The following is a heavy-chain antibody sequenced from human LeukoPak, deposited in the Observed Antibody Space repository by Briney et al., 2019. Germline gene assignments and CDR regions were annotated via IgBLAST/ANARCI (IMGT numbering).Heavy chain of an antibody. V-gene: IGHV4-59*01. CDR2: IYYSGST. J-gene: IGHJ4*02. D-gene: IGHD6-6*01. CDR3: ARVGSSSDRFDY. CDR1: GGAISSYY. Sequence: SETLSLTCTITGGAISSYYWSWIRQPPGKGLEWIRYIYYSGSTTYNPSLKSRVTISVDTSKNQFSLNLSSVSAADTAVYYCARVGSSSDRFDYWGQGTLVTVSS.